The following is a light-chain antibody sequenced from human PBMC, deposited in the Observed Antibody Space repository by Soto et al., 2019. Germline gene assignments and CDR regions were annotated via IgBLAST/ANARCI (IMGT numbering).Light chain of an antibody. J-gene: IGLJ1*01. V-gene: IGLV2-14*01. CDR1: SSDVGGSKY. CDR3: CSFTSRNTYV. Sequence: QSALTQPASVSGSPGQSITISCTGTSSDVGGSKYVSWYQQHPGKAPKLIIYEVNNRPSGVSSRFSGSKSGNTASLTISGLQAEDETDYYCCSFTSRNTYVFGIGTKLTVL. CDR2: EVN.